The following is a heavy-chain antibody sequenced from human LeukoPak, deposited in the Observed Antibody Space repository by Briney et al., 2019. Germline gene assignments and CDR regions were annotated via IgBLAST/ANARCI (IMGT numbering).Heavy chain of an antibody. CDR3: ARQYYDSSGYYVDWYFDL. CDR1: DGSISSYY. Sequence: SETLSLTCTVSDGSISSYYWSWIRQPPGKGLEWIGYIYYSGSTNYNPSLKSRVTISVDTSKNQFSLKLSSVTAADTAVYYCARQYYDSSGYYVDWYFDLWGRGTLVTVSS. D-gene: IGHD3-22*01. CDR2: IYYSGST. J-gene: IGHJ2*01. V-gene: IGHV4-59*08.